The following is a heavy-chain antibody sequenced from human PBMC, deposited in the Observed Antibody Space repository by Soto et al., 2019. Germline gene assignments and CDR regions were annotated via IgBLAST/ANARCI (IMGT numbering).Heavy chain of an antibody. CDR2: ILFDGNKK. J-gene: IGHJ6*02. V-gene: IGHV3-30*18. D-gene: IGHD2-15*01. CDR3: AKDDVLVEVVARDYYGMDV. Sequence: PGGSLRLSCAASGFTFSSYGMHWVRQAPGKGLEWVAVILFDGNKKYYADSVKGRFTISRDNSKNTLYLQMNSLRAENTAVYYCAKDDVLVEVVARDYYGMDVWGQGTTLTVSS. CDR1: GFTFSSYG.